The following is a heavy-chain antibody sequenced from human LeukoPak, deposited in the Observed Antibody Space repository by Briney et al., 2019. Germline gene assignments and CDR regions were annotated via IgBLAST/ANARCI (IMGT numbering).Heavy chain of an antibody. J-gene: IGHJ4*02. CDR1: GFTVSSNY. V-gene: IGHV3-23*01. Sequence: GGSLRLSCAASGFTVSSNYMSWVRQAPGKGLEWVSAISGSGGSTYYADSVKGRFTISRDNSKNTLYLQMNSLRAEDTAVYYCAKKSPGGLLSRPYYFDYWGQGTLVTVSS. CDR2: ISGSGGST. CDR3: AKKSPGGLLSRPYYFDY. D-gene: IGHD1-26*01.